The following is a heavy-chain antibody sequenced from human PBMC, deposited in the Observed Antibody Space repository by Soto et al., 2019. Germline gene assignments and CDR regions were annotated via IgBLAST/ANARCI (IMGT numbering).Heavy chain of an antibody. CDR2: ISSSSSTI. V-gene: IGHV3-48*01. CDR1: GFTFSSYS. J-gene: IGHJ3*02. Sequence: PGGSLRLSCAASGFTFSSYSMNWVRQAPGKGLEWVSYISSSSSTIYYADSVKGRFTISRDNAKNSLYLQMNSLRAEDTAVYYCARDVITFGGVIVGTGHAFDIWGQGTMVTVSS. CDR3: ARDVITFGGVIVGTGHAFDI. D-gene: IGHD3-16*02.